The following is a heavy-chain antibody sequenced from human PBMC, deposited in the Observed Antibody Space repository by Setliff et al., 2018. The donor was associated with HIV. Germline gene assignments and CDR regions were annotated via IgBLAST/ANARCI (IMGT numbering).Heavy chain of an antibody. CDR3: ARLRAAGTVHYFDP. V-gene: IGHV4-39*01. CDR2: IYYGGTT. D-gene: IGHD6-13*01. Sequence: MLPETLSLTCTVSGGSIRSIDYFWGWIRQPPGKGLEWLGNIGNIYYGGTTYYNPSLKGRITISVFTSSQQLSLTLTSVTPADTAVYYCARLRAAGTVHYFDPWGQGTQVTVSS. J-gene: IGHJ5*02. CDR1: GGSIRSIDYF.